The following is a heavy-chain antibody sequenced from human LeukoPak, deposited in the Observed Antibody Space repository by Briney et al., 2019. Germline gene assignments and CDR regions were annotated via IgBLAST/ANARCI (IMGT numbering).Heavy chain of an antibody. V-gene: IGHV5-51*01. D-gene: IGHD5-18*01. CDR3: ARGPQGDSYGLRWFDP. CDR1: GYSFTSYW. CDR2: IYPGDSDT. J-gene: IGHJ5*02. Sequence: GESLKISCKGSGYSFTSYWIGWVRQMPGKGLEWMGIIYPGDSDTRYSPSFQGQVTISADKSISTAYLQWSSLKASDTAMYYCARGPQGDSYGLRWFDPWGQGTLVTVSP.